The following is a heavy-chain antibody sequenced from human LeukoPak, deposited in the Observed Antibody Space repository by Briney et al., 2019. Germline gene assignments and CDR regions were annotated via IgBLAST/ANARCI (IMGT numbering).Heavy chain of an antibody. CDR2: INHSGST. D-gene: IGHD6-19*01. CDR3: ARRSSGRRY. V-gene: IGHV4-39*07. J-gene: IGHJ4*02. CDR1: GGSISSSSYY. Sequence: PSETLSLTCTVSGGSISSSSYYWGWIRQPPGKGLEWIGEINHSGSTNYNPSLKSRVTISVDTSKNQFSLKLSSVTAADTAVYYCARRSSGRRYWGQGTLVTVSS.